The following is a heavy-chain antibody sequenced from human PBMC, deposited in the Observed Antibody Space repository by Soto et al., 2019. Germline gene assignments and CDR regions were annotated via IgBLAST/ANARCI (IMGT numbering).Heavy chain of an antibody. D-gene: IGHD3-3*01. V-gene: IGHV3-48*01. J-gene: IGHJ6*03. CDR2: ISSSSSTI. Sequence: PGGSLRLSCAASGFTFSSYSRNWVRQAPGKGLEWVSYISSSSSTIYYADSVKGRFTISRDNAKNSLYLQMNSLRAEDTAVYYCARHYDFWSGYFPGVYYYYYMDVWGKGTTVTVSS. CDR1: GFTFSSYS. CDR3: ARHYDFWSGYFPGVYYYYYMDV.